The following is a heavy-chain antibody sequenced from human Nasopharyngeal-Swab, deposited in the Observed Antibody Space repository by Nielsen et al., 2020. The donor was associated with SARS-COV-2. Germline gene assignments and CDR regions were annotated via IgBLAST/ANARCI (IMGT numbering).Heavy chain of an antibody. CDR2: ISGSDYST. CDR1: GFTFSYYA. CDR3: AKDRDSGDDSDDYYHYYGMDV. V-gene: IGHV3-23*01. Sequence: GGSLRLSCADTGFTFSYYAMNWVRQAPGKGLEWVSVISGSDYSTKYADSVKGRFTISRDNSKNTVNLQMNSLRAEDTAIYYCAKDRDSGDDSDDYYHYYGMDVWGQGTTVTVSS. J-gene: IGHJ6*02. D-gene: IGHD5-12*01.